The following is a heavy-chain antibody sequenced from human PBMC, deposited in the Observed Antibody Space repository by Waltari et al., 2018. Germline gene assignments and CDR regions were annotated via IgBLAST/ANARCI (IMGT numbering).Heavy chain of an antibody. V-gene: IGHV2-5*01. CDR2: IYWNDDK. J-gene: IGHJ4*02. D-gene: IGHD2-8*01. CDR1: GFSLSTSGVG. CDR3: AHGSYCTNGVCPWGYFDY. Sequence: QITLKESGPTLVKPTQTLTLTCTFSGFSLSTSGVGLGWIRQPPGKALEWLALIYWNDDKRYSPSLKSRLTITKDTSKNQVVLTMTNMDPVDTATYYCAHGSYCTNGVCPWGYFDYWGQGTLVTVSS.